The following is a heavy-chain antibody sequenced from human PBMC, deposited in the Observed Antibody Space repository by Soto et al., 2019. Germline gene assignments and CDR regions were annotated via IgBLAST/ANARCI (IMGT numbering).Heavy chain of an antibody. CDR1: GFTFSSYA. CDR2: ISYDGSNK. CDR3: ARDQRGRYYYYYGMDV. D-gene: IGHD1-26*01. V-gene: IGHV3-30-3*01. Sequence: PVGSLRLSCAASGFTFSSYAMHWVRHSPGKGLEWVAVISYDGSNKYYADSVKGRFTISRDNYKNTLYLKMNSLRAEDTAVYYCARDQRGRYYYYYGMDVWRQGTTVTVSS. J-gene: IGHJ6*02.